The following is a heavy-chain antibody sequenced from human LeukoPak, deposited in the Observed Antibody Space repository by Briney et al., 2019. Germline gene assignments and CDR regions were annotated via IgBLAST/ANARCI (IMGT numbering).Heavy chain of an antibody. CDR1: GGSISSSSYY. CDR3: ARHPTRKYYYDSSGYYLD. V-gene: IGHV4-39*01. CDR2: IYYSGST. D-gene: IGHD3-22*01. Sequence: SETLSLTCTVSGGSISSSSYYWGWIRQPPGKGLEWIGSIYYSGSTYYNPSLKSRVTISVDTSKNQFSLKLSSVTAADTAVYYRARHPTRKYYYDSSGYYLDWGQGTLVTVSS. J-gene: IGHJ4*02.